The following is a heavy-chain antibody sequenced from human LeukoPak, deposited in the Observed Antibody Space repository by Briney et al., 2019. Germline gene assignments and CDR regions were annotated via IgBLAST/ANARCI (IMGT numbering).Heavy chain of an antibody. V-gene: IGHV3-11*01. CDR3: ARDSGRHSGYDSTFDY. CDR1: GFTFSDDY. Sequence: GGSLRLSCAASGFTFSDDYMSWIRQAPGKGLEWVSYISSSGSTIYYADSVKGRFPISRDNAKNSLYLQMNSLRAEDTAVYYCARDSGRHSGYDSTFDYWGQGTLVTVSS. J-gene: IGHJ4*02. CDR2: ISSSGSTI. D-gene: IGHD5-12*01.